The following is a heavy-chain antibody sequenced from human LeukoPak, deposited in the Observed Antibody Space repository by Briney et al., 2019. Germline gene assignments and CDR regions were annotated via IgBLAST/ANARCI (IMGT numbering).Heavy chain of an antibody. Sequence: GGSLRLSCAASGFTLDDYAMHWVRQAPGKGLEWVSLISGDGGSTYYADSVKGRFTISRDNSKNSLYLQMNSLRTEDTALYYCAKDGEWLQAASDYYYYMDVWGKGTTVTVSS. V-gene: IGHV3-43*02. CDR3: AKDGEWLQAASDYYYYMDV. D-gene: IGHD5-24*01. CDR1: GFTLDDYA. CDR2: ISGDGGST. J-gene: IGHJ6*03.